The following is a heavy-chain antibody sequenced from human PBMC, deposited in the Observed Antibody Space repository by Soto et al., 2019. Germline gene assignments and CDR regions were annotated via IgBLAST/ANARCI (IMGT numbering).Heavy chain of an antibody. CDR1: GYSFTSYW. Sequence: GESLKISCKGSGYSFTSYWISWVRQMPGKGLEWMGRIDPSDSYTNYSPSFQGHVTISADKSISTAYLQWSSLKASDTAMYYCARHSYYGSGSLGDAFDIWGQGTMVTVSS. CDR2: IDPSDSYT. CDR3: ARHSYYGSGSLGDAFDI. V-gene: IGHV5-10-1*01. D-gene: IGHD3-10*01. J-gene: IGHJ3*02.